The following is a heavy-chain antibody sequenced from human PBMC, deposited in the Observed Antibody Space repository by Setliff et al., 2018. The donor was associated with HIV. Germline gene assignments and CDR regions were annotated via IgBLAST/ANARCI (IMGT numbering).Heavy chain of an antibody. CDR3: ARAPPINFWSGDYTGPQCWFDS. CDR2: ISAYNGNT. D-gene: IGHD3-3*01. Sequence: ASVKVSCKASGYNFTIFGITWVRQAPGQGLEWMGWISAYNGNTNYAQKLQGRITLTIDTVTTTAYMDLRSLTSDDTARYYCARAPPINFWSGDYTGPQCWFDSWGQGSLVTVSS. V-gene: IGHV1-18*01. J-gene: IGHJ5*01. CDR1: GYNFTIFG.